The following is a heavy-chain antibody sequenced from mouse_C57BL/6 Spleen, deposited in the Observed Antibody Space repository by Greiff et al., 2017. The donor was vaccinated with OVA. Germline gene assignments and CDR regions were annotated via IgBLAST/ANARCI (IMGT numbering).Heavy chain of an antibody. CDR2: IDPETGGT. CDR1: GYTFTDYE. Sequence: QIQLQQSGAELVRPGASVTLSCKASGYTFTDYEMHWVKQTPVHGLEWIGAIDPETGGTAYNQKFKGKAILTADKSSSTAYMELRSLTSEDSAVYYCTRSGRYWFAYWGQGTLVTVSA. D-gene: IGHD3-1*01. V-gene: IGHV1-15*01. J-gene: IGHJ3*01. CDR3: TRSGRYWFAY.